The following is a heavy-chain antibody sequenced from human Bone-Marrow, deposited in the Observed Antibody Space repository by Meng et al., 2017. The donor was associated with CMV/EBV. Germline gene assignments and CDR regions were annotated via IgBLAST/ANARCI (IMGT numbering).Heavy chain of an antibody. V-gene: IGHV4-38-2*01. CDR2: INDSGST. J-gene: IGHJ6*02. CDR1: GHSISSDYF. D-gene: IGHD2-2*01. Sequence: SETLSLTCRVSGHSISSDYFWGWVRQPPGKGLEWVGINDSGSTYNNPSLKSRVAISLDTSGTQFSLTLGSVTAADTAVYYCVRHIIVVPARGYGVNVWGQGTTVTVSS. CDR3: VRHIIVVPARGYGVNV.